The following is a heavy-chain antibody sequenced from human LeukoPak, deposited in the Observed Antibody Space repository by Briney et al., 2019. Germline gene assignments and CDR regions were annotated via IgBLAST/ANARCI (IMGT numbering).Heavy chain of an antibody. CDR2: IYYSGST. D-gene: IGHD7-27*01. CDR3: ARHGNWDPFDY. Sequence: SETLSLTCTVSGDSINSSDYYWAWIRQPPGEGLEWIATIYYSGSTYYKTSLKSRLTISVGSSKNQFSLKMNSVTVADTGVYYCARHGNWDPFDYWGQGTLVTVSS. CDR1: GDSINSSDYY. V-gene: IGHV4-39*01. J-gene: IGHJ4*02.